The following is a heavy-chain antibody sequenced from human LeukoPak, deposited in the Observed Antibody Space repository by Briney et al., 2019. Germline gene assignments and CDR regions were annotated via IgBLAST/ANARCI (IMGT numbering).Heavy chain of an antibody. Sequence: GGSLRLSCAASGFTFSNYGLHWVRQAPGKGLEWLAVMWFDGSQKYYADSVKGRFTISRDNSKSMLYLQMNSLRAEDTAVYYSARDITGDPPPYYFDYWGQGSLVTVSS. CDR2: MWFDGSQK. J-gene: IGHJ4*02. V-gene: IGHV3-33*01. D-gene: IGHD7-27*01. CDR1: GFTFSNYG. CDR3: ARDITGDPPPYYFDY.